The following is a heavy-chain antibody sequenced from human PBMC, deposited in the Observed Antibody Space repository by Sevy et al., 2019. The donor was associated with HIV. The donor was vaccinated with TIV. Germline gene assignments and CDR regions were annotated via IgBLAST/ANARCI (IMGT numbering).Heavy chain of an antibody. CDR3: AKGDTSTRYYYYGMDV. V-gene: IGHV3-23*01. CDR2: ISGSGGTT. D-gene: IGHD2-2*01. J-gene: IGHJ6*02. CDR1: GFTFSNFG. Sequence: GGSLRLSCAASGFTFSNFGMSWVRQAPGKGLEWVSTISGSGGTTYYADSVKGRFTSSRDNSKKTLYRQMNSLRAEDRALYYWAKGDTSTRYYYYGMDVWGQWTAVTVSS.